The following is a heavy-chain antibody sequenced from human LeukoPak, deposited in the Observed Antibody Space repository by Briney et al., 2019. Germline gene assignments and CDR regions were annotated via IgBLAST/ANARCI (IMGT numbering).Heavy chain of an antibody. CDR2: IWYDGSNK. Sequence: RGSLRLSCAASGFTFSSYGMHWVRQAPGKGLEWVAVIWYDGSNKYYADSVKGRFTISRDNSKNTLYLHMNSLRAEDTAVYYCARDTNYYFDSWGQGTLVTVSS. V-gene: IGHV3-33*01. CDR3: ARDTNYYFDS. CDR1: GFTFSSYG. J-gene: IGHJ4*02. D-gene: IGHD1-7*01.